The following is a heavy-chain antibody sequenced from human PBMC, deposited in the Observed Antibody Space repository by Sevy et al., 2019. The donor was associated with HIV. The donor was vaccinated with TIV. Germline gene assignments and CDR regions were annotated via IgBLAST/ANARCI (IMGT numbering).Heavy chain of an antibody. J-gene: IGHJ4*02. D-gene: IGHD2-8*01. CDR2: IIPIFGTA. V-gene: IGHV1-69*13. CDR3: ARVGYCTNGVCSNPYYFDY. CDR1: GGTFSSYA. Sequence: ASVKVSCKASGGTFSSYAISWVRQAPGQGLEWMGGIIPIFGTANYAQKFQGRVTITADESTGTAYMELSSLRSEDTAVYYCARVGYCTNGVCSNPYYFDYWGQGTLVTVSS.